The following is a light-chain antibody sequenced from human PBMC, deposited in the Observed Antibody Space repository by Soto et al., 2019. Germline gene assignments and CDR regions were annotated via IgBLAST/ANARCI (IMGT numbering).Light chain of an antibody. J-gene: IGKJ2*01. V-gene: IGKV1-8*01. CDR1: QGISSY. CDR3: QQYYSYPHT. Sequence: AIRMTQSPSSLSASTGDRVTITCRASQGISSYLAWYQQKPGKAPKLLIYAASTLQSGVPSRFSGSGSGTDFTLTISCLQSEDFATYYCQQYYSYPHTLGQRTKLEIK. CDR2: AAS.